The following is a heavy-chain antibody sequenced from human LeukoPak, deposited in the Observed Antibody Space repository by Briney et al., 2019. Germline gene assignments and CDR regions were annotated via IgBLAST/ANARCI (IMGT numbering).Heavy chain of an antibody. D-gene: IGHD6-13*01. CDR2: IGTAGDT. J-gene: IGHJ4*02. CDR3: AKDSSSWYREHYFDY. Sequence: GGSLRLSCAASGFTFSNYDMFWVRQATGKGLDWVSSIGTAGDTYHAGSVKGRFTISRDNSKNTLYLQMNSLRAEDTAVYYCAKDSSSWYREHYFDYWGQGTLVTVSS. V-gene: IGHV3-13*01. CDR1: GFTFSNYD.